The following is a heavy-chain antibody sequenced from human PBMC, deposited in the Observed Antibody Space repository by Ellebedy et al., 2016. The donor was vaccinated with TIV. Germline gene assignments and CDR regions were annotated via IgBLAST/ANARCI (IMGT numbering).Heavy chain of an antibody. CDR3: AKDPVYYDSSGYYDDY. D-gene: IGHD3-22*01. J-gene: IGHJ4*02. CDR2: IWYDGSNK. V-gene: IGHV3-30*02. CDR1: GFTFSSYG. Sequence: GESLKISXAASGFTFSSYGMHWVRQAPGKGLEWVAVIWYDGSNKYYADSVKGRFTISRDNSKNTLYLQMNSLRAEDTAVYYCAKDPVYYDSSGYYDDYWGQGTLVTVSS.